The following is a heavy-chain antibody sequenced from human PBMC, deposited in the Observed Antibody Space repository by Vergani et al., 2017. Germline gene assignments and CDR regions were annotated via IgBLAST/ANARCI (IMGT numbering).Heavy chain of an antibody. D-gene: IGHD5-12*01. V-gene: IGHV3-23*01. CDR3: AKANPRNSGYDYLYYYHAMDV. CDR1: GVTFNHYA. CDR2: ISGSGGST. Sequence: EVQLLESGGDLVQPGGSLRLSCAASGVTFNHYAMNWVRQAPGKGLEWVSGISGSGGSTYYAGSVKGRFTISRDSSKNTLYLQRNSLRAGDTAVYYCAKANPRNSGYDYLYYYHAMDVWGQGTTVTVSS. J-gene: IGHJ6*02.